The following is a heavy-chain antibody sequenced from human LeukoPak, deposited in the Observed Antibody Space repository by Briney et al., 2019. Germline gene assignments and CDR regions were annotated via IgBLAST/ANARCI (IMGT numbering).Heavy chain of an antibody. J-gene: IGHJ4*02. CDR3: PRVPSYGSYFFDY. Sequence: PGGSLRLSRAASGFTFSDYYMSWIRQAPGKGLGWVSYISSSSSYTNYADTVKGRFPISRDNAKNSLYLQMNSLRAEDPAVYYCPRVPSYGSYFFDYWGEGTLVTVSS. CDR2: ISSSSSYT. V-gene: IGHV3-11*06. CDR1: GFTFSDYY. D-gene: IGHD5-18*01.